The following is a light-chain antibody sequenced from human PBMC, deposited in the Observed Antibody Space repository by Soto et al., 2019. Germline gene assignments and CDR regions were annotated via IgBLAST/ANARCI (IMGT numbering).Light chain of an antibody. CDR1: SSDVGGYNY. V-gene: IGLV2-11*01. CDR3: CSYNGLYSYV. J-gene: IGLJ1*01. Sequence: QSALTQPRSVSGSPGQSVTISCTGTSSDVGGYNYVSWYQQYPGKAPKVMIYDVTKRPSGVPDRFSGSKSGNTASLTISGLQDEDEADYYCCSYNGLYSYVFGTGTKVTVL. CDR2: DVT.